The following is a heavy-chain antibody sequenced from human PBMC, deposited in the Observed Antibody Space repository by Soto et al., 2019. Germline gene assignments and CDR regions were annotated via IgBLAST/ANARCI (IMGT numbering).Heavy chain of an antibody. CDR2: VSGDAATT. D-gene: IGHD2-2*01. V-gene: IGHV3-23*01. J-gene: IGHJ5*02. CDR1: GFSFRSYA. Sequence: EVLLLESGGGLVHPGGSLRLSCAGSGFSFRSYAIAWVRQALGKGLEWVSAVSGDAATTSYAESVKGRFAISRDNSKSTLYLQMSSLRVEDTAVYYCARDRFRTASSCYFPWGQGTLVTVSS. CDR3: ARDRFRTASSCYFP.